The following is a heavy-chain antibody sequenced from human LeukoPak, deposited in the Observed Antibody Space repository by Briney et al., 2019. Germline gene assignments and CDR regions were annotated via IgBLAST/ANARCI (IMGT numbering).Heavy chain of an antibody. CDR3: VKDGRRSPPC. CDR1: GFTFSNYV. Sequence: GGSMRLSCAASGFTFSNYVMSWVRQAPGKRPGWVSGINGGGGSTFYAESVKGRFTISRDNSKNTLYLQMSTLRVEDSAVYYCVKDGRRSPPCWGQGTRVTVSS. V-gene: IGHV3-23*01. D-gene: IGHD2-15*01. J-gene: IGHJ4*02. CDR2: INGGGGST.